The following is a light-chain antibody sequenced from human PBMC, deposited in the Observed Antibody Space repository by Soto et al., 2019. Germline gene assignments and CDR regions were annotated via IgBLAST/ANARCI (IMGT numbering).Light chain of an antibody. CDR2: VAS. Sequence: DIQLTQSPSFLSASVGDRVTISCRASQGVNDYLAWYQQKPGEAPKLLMYVASTLPTGVPSRFSGSGSGTEFTLTISSLQPEDFATYFCQHLNSFPLTFGGGTKLEIK. J-gene: IGKJ4*01. V-gene: IGKV1-9*01. CDR3: QHLNSFPLT. CDR1: QGVNDY.